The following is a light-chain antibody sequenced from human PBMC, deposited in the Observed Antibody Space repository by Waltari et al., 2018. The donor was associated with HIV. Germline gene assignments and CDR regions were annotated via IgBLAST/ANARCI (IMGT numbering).Light chain of an antibody. Sequence: DVVMTQSPDALKGSLGERVTIKCKSSQSVFSNSNKKSYLAWYQQRPGQTPNLLVYWATTRVSGVHARFSGSGSGTDFTLTINNLQAEDAAIYYCQQYYMTPPTFGQGTKVEI. CDR2: WAT. CDR1: QSVFSNSNKKSY. CDR3: QQYYMTPPT. V-gene: IGKV4-1*01. J-gene: IGKJ1*01.